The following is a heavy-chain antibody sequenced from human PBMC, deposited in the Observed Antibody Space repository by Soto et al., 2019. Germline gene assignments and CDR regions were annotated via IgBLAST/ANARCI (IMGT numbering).Heavy chain of an antibody. CDR2: IYYSGST. V-gene: IGHV4-59*01. Sequence: SETLSLTCTVSGGSIRTYYWSWIRQPPGKGLEWIGYIYYSGSTNYNPSLKRRVTMSVDTSKNQFSLKLSSVSAADAAVYYCARCNSTGPRGSEAFDIWGQGTMVT. D-gene: IGHD2-2*01. J-gene: IGHJ3*02. CDR1: GGSIRTYY. CDR3: ARCNSTGPRGSEAFDI.